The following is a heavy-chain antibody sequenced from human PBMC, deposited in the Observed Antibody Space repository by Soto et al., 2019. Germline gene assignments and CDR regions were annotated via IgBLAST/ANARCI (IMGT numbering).Heavy chain of an antibody. D-gene: IGHD3-22*01. CDR1: GFTLSSYW. Sequence: GGSLRLSCAASGFTLSSYWMHWVRQAPGKGLVWVSRINSDGSRTTYADSVKGRFTISRDNAKNMLHLQMNSLRAEDTAVYYCARALTYYYDIDYWGQGTLVTVSS. J-gene: IGHJ4*02. CDR3: ARALTYYYDIDY. CDR2: INSDGSRT. V-gene: IGHV3-74*01.